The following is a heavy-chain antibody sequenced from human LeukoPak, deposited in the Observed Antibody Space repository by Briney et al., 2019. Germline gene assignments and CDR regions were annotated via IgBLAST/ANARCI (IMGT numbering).Heavy chain of an antibody. CDR2: ISGSGGST. CDR1: GFTFSSYA. D-gene: IGHD5-18*01. V-gene: IGHV3-23*01. CDR3: ANRFRGYSYGDY. J-gene: IGHJ4*02. Sequence: GGSLRLSCAASGFTFSSYAMSWVRQAPGKGLEWVSAISGSGGSTYCADSVKGRFTISRDNSKNTLYLQMNSLRAEDTAVYYCANRFRGYSYGDYWGQGTLVTVSS.